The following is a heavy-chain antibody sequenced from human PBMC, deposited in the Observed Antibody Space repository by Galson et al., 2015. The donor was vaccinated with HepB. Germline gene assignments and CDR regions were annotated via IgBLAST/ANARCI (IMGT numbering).Heavy chain of an antibody. CDR1: GYTFTSYG. Sequence: SVKVSCKASGYTFTSYGISRVRQAPGQGLEWMGWISAYNGNTNYAQKLQGRVTMTTDTSTSTAYMELRSLRSDDTAVYYCARDDDQAHIVVVTATPSYWGQGTLVTVSS. J-gene: IGHJ4*02. CDR2: ISAYNGNT. V-gene: IGHV1-18*01. D-gene: IGHD2-21*02. CDR3: ARDDDQAHIVVVTATPSY.